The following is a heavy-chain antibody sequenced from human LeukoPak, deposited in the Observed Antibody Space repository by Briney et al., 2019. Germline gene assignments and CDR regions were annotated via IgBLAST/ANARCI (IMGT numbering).Heavy chain of an antibody. J-gene: IGHJ4*02. CDR2: IKSKTDGGTT. D-gene: IGHD6-13*01. Sequence: PSETLSLTCAVYGGSFSGYYWSWIRQPPGKGLEWVGRIKSKTDGGTTDYAAPVKGRFTISRDDSKNTLYLQMNSLKTEDTAVYYCTASIAAAGLFDYWGQGTLVTVSS. V-gene: IGHV3-15*01. CDR3: TASIAAAGLFDY. CDR1: GGSFSGYY.